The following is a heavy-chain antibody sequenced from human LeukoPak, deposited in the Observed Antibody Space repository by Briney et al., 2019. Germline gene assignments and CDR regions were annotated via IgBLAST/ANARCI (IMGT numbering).Heavy chain of an antibody. Sequence: GGSLRLSCAASGFTFSSYAMHWVRQAPGKGLEWVAVISYDGSNKYYADSVKGRFTISRDNSKNTLYLQMNSLRAEDTAVYYCARDIRSGRVTTVYYGMDVWGQGTTVTVSS. CDR3: ARDIRSGRVTTVYYGMDV. CDR1: GFTFSSYA. D-gene: IGHD4-11*01. CDR2: ISYDGSNK. J-gene: IGHJ6*02. V-gene: IGHV3-30-3*01.